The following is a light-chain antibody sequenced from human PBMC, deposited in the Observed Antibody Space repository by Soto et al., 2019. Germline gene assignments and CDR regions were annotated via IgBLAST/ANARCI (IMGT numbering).Light chain of an antibody. J-gene: IGKJ1*01. CDR1: QSVSSNY. Sequence: ESVLTQSPGTLSLSPGERATLSCRASQSVSSNYLAWYQQKPGQAPRLLIYGASTRATDIPDRFSGSGSGTDFTLTISRLEPEDFAVYYCQQYGSSPPWTFGQGTKVDIK. V-gene: IGKV3-20*01. CDR3: QQYGSSPPWT. CDR2: GAS.